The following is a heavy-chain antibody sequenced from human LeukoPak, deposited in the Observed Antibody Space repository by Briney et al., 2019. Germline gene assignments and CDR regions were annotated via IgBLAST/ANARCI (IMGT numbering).Heavy chain of an antibody. CDR2: IYYRGST. CDR3: TAERGGTIVDY. Sequence: PSETLSLTCTVSGGSISGSNYYWGWIRQPPGKGLEWIGSIYYRGSTYYSPSLMSRVTVSVDASKNQFSLKLSSVTAADTAVYYCTAERGGTIVDYWGQGTLVTVSS. V-gene: IGHV4-39*07. J-gene: IGHJ4*02. D-gene: IGHD1-1*01. CDR1: GGSISGSNYY.